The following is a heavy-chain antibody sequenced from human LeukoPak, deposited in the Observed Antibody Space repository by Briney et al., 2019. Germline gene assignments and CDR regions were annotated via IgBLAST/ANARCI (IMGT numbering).Heavy chain of an antibody. D-gene: IGHD2-2*01. CDR1: GFTFSSYG. J-gene: IGHJ3*01. Sequence: GGTLRLSCAASGFTFSSYGMHWVRQAPGKGLEWVAFIRYDGSNKYYADSVKGRFTISRDNSKNTLYLQMSSLRAEDTAVYYCAKGYCSSTSCYLDLGAFDVRGQGTMVTVSS. CDR2: IRYDGSNK. V-gene: IGHV3-30*02. CDR3: AKGYCSSTSCYLDLGAFDV.